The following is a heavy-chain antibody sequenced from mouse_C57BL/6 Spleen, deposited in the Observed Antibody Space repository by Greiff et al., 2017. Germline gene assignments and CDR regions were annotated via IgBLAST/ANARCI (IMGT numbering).Heavy chain of an antibody. J-gene: IGHJ4*01. CDR3: ARSYESSMDD. D-gene: IGHD2-12*01. CDR1: GFTFSSYG. Sequence: DVHLVESGGDLVKPGGSLKLSCAASGFTFSSYGMSWVRQTPDKRLEWVATISSGGSYTYYPDSVKGRFTISRDNAKNTLYLQMSSLKSEDTAMYYCARSYESSMDDWGQGTSVTVSS. V-gene: IGHV5-6*01. CDR2: ISSGGSYT.